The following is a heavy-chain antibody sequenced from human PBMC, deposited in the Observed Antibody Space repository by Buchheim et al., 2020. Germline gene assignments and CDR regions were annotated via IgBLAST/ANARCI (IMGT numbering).Heavy chain of an antibody. CDR3: AKDLGRYSSSWYGVDY. CDR2: ISGSGGST. D-gene: IGHD6-13*01. CDR1: GFTFSSYA. Sequence: EVQLLESGGGLVQPGGSLRLSCAASGFTFSSYAMSWVRQAPGKGLEWVSAISGSGGSTYYADSVKGRFTISRDNSKNTLYLQMSSRRAEDTAVYYCAKDLGRYSSSWYGVDYWGQGTL. V-gene: IGHV3-23*01. J-gene: IGHJ4*02.